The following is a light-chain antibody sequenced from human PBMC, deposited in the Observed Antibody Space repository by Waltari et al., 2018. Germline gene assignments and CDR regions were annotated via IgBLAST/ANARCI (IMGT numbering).Light chain of an antibody. CDR2: KAS. V-gene: IGKV1-39*01. CDR3: QHGYGTPYS. J-gene: IGKJ2*03. Sequence: DIQMTQSPSSLSASLGDRVTITCRASENVNNYLNWYQQKPGKAPKLLIYKASTLQSGVPSRFSGSGSGTDYTFTISSLQSEEVATYYCQHGYGTPYSFGQGTKVEIK. CDR1: ENVNNY.